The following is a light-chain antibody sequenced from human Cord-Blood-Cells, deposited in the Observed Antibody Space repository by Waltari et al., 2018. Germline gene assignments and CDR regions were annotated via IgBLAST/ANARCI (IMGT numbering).Light chain of an antibody. CDR2: EVS. CDR3: SSYTSSSTYV. CDR1: SSHVCGSYH. J-gene: IGLJ1*01. V-gene: IGLV2-14*01. Sequence: QSALTQPASVPGSPGQSLTISCTGTSSHVCGSYHVSWYQQHPGKAPKLMIYEVSNRPSGVSNRFSGSKSGNTASLTISGLQAEDEADYYCSSYTSSSTYVFGTGTKVTVL.